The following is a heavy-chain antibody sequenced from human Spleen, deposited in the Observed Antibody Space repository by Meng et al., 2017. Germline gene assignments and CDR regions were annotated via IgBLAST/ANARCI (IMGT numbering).Heavy chain of an antibody. J-gene: IGHJ4*02. CDR3: ARDDNGAPDY. D-gene: IGHD1-14*01. CDR2: MNTKTGNP. Sequence: QVQLVQSGAEVKKPGAAVKVSCKASGYTYTHYQMDWVRQAPGQGLEWMGWMNTKTGNPTYAQGFTGRFVFSLDTSVSTAYLQISSLKAEDTAMYYCARDDNGAPDYWGQGTLVTVSS. V-gene: IGHV7-4-1*02. CDR1: GYTYTHYQ.